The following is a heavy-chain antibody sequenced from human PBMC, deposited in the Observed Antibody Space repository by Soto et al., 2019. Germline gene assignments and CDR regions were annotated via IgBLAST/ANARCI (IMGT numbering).Heavy chain of an antibody. CDR2: ISAYNGNT. D-gene: IGHD2-15*01. CDR3: AIDGRTAASHYYYYYGMDV. Sequence: LLNVSCKASGSTYTSSGISWVRQETGQGLEWMGWISAYNGNTNYAQKLQGRVTMTTDTSTSTAYMELRSLRSDDTAVYYCAIDGRTAASHYYYYYGMDVWGQGTTVTVFS. J-gene: IGHJ6*02. V-gene: IGHV1-18*04. CDR1: GSTYTSSG.